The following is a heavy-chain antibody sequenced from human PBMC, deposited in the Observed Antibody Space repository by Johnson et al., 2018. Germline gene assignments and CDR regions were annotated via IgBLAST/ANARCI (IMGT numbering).Heavy chain of an antibody. CDR2: ISGSGGST. Sequence: EQLQESGGGLVQPGGSLRLSCAASGFTFSSYAMSWVRQAPGKGLEWVSAISGSGGSTYYEDSVKGRFTISRENSQNTLVLQMNSMRAEDTAVYYCAKDRHAIFGVVIIWDAFDIWGQGTMVTVSS. J-gene: IGHJ3*02. V-gene: IGHV3-23*01. CDR1: GFTFSSYA. CDR3: AKDRHAIFGVVIIWDAFDI. D-gene: IGHD3-3*01.